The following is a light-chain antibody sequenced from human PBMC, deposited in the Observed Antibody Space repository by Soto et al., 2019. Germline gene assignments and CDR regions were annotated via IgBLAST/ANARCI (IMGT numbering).Light chain of an antibody. Sequence: DIQMTQSPSSLSASVGHRVTITCRASQSISSYLNWYQQKPGKAPKLLIYAASSLQSGVPSRFSGSGSGTDFTLTISSLQPVDFATYYCQQRYSSPRTFGQGTKVDIK. CDR1: QSISSY. CDR3: QQRYSSPRT. V-gene: IGKV1-39*01. J-gene: IGKJ1*01. CDR2: AAS.